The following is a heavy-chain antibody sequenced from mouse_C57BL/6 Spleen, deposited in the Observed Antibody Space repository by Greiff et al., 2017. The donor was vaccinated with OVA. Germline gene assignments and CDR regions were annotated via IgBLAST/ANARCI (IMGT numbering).Heavy chain of an antibody. D-gene: IGHD3-3*01. J-gene: IGHJ2*01. Sequence: EVKLQQSGPELVKPGASVKISCKASGYTFTDYYMNWVKQSHGQSLEWIGDINPNNGGTSYNQKFKGKATLTVDKSSSTAYMELRSLTSEDSAVYYWARSGTYYFDDWGQGTTLTVSS. CDR1: GYTFTDYY. CDR2: INPNNGGT. V-gene: IGHV1-26*01. CDR3: ARSGTYYFDD.